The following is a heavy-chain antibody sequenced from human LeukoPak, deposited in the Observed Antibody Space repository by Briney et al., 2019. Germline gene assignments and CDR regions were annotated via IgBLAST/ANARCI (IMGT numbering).Heavy chain of an antibody. CDR2: IIPIFGTA. CDR1: GGTFSSYA. Sequence: SVKVSCKASGGTFSSYAISWVRQAPGQGLEWMGGIIPIFGTANYAQKFQGRVTITADKSTSTAYMELSSLRSEDTAVYYCARERVVPAADEYNWFDPWGQGTLVTVSS. V-gene: IGHV1-69*06. D-gene: IGHD2-2*01. CDR3: ARERVVPAADEYNWFDP. J-gene: IGHJ5*02.